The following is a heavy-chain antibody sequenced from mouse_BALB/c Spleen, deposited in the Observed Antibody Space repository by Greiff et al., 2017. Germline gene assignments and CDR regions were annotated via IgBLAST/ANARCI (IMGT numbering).Heavy chain of an antibody. CDR2: INPYNGAT. V-gene: IGHV1-31*01. J-gene: IGHJ4*01. CDR1: GYSFTGYY. Sequence: EVQLQQSGPELVKPGASVKISCKASGYSFTGYYMHWVKQSHVKSLEWIGRINPYNGATSYNQNFKDKASLTVDKSSSTAYMELHSLTSEDSAVYYCASAVVAPYYAMDYWGQGTSVTVSS. D-gene: IGHD1-1*01. CDR3: ASAVVAPYYAMDY.